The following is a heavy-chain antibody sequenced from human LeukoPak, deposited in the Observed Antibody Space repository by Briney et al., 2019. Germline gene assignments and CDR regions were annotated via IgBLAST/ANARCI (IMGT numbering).Heavy chain of an antibody. J-gene: IGHJ3*01. CDR2: IKSNVDGGAR. D-gene: IGHD6-19*01. CDR1: DFSFSYVW. CDR3: TTGGDVLVAGTRAFDV. V-gene: IGHV3-15*01. Sequence: GSLRLSCAASDFSFSYVWMSWVRQAPGKGLAWVARIKSNVDGGARDYAEFVKGRFTISRDDSKRILYLQMNSLKTEDTAIYFCTTGGDVLVAGTRAFDVWGQGTMVTVSS.